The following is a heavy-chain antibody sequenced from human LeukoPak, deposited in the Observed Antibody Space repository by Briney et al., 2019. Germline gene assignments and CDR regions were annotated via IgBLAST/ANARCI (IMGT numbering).Heavy chain of an antibody. V-gene: IGHV1-2*06. CDR2: INPNSGGT. Sequence: ASVKVSCKASGYTFTGYYMHWVPQAPGQGLEWMGRINPNSGGTNYTQKFQGRVTMTRDTSISTAYMELSRLRSDDTAVYYCARARWDYYGSGSPTYWGQGTLVTVSS. CDR1: GYTFTGYY. D-gene: IGHD3-10*01. CDR3: ARARWDYYGSGSPTY. J-gene: IGHJ4*02.